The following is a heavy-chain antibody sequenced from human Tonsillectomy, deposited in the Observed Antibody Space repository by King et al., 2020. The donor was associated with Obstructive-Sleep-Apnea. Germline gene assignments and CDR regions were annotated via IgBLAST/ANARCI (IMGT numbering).Heavy chain of an antibody. CDR3: ARAGVSSSSSWYLFDY. J-gene: IGHJ4*02. CDR2: IDPNSGGT. V-gene: IGHV1-2*02. Sequence: QWQLVQSGAEVKKPGASVKVSCKASGYTFTCYYMHWVRQAPGQGLEWMGWIDPNSGGTNYAQKFQGRVTMTRDTSISTAYMERSRLRSDDTAVYYCARAGVSSSSSWYLFDYWGQGTLVTVSS. CDR1: GYTFTCYY. D-gene: IGHD6-13*01.